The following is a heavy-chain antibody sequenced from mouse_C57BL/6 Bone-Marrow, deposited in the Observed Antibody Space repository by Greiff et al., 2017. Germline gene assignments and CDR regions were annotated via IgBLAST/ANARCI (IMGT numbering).Heavy chain of an antibody. CDR2: FFPRSGNT. Sequence: QVQLQQSGAELARPGASVKLSCKASGYTFTSYGISWVKQRTGQGLEWIGEFFPRSGNTSYNEKFKGKATLTADKSSSTAYMELRSLTSEDSAVYYCARSIYDYDERYYAIDYWGQGTSVTVSS. V-gene: IGHV1-81*01. CDR1: GYTFTSYG. CDR3: ARSIYDYDERYYAIDY. J-gene: IGHJ4*01. D-gene: IGHD2-4*01.